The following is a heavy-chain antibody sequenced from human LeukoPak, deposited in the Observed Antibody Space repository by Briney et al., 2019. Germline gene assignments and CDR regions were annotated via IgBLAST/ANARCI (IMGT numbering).Heavy chain of an antibody. CDR2: ISSSSSTI. CDR1: GFTFSSYS. D-gene: IGHD3-10*01. V-gene: IGHV3-48*04. J-gene: IGHJ5*02. Sequence: GGSLGLSCAASGFTFSSYSMNWVRQAPGKGLEWVSYISSSSSTIYYADSVKGRFTISRDNAKNSLYLQMNSLRAEDTAVYYCALRGKGSWFDPWGQGTLVTVSS. CDR3: ALRGKGSWFDP.